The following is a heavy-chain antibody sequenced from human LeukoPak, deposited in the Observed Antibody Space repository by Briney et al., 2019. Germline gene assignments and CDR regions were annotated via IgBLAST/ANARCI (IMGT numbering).Heavy chain of an antibody. J-gene: IGHJ3*02. Sequence: ASVKVSCKAFGYTFTSYYMHWVRQAPGQGLEWMGIINPSGGSTSYAQKFQGRVTMTRDTSTSTVYVELSSLRSEDTAVYYCARGAPNWEDSDAFDIWGQGTMVTVSS. V-gene: IGHV1-46*01. CDR2: INPSGGST. CDR1: GYTFTSYY. D-gene: IGHD7-27*01. CDR3: ARGAPNWEDSDAFDI.